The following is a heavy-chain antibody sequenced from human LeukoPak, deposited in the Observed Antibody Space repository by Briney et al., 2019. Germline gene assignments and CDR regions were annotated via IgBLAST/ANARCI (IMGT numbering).Heavy chain of an antibody. CDR2: IRYDGSNK. J-gene: IGHJ4*02. CDR1: GFTFSSYG. V-gene: IGHV3-30*02. D-gene: IGHD4-23*01. Sequence: PGRSLRLSCAASGFTFSSYGMHWVRQAPGKGLEWVAFIRYDGSNKYYADSVKGRFTISRDNSKNTLYLQMNSLRAEDTAVYYCAKAFYGGNSRPYFDYWGQGTLVTVSS. CDR3: AKAFYGGNSRPYFDY.